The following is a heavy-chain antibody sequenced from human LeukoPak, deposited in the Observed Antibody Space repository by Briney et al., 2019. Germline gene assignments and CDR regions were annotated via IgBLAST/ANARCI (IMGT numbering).Heavy chain of an antibody. Sequence: SETLSLTCAVYGGSFSGYYWSWIRQPPGKGLEWIGEINHSGSTNYNPSLKSRVTISVDTSKNQFSLKLSSVTAADTAVYYCARGRGHYDYVWGSYRYPVFDYWGQGTLVTVSS. CDR2: INHSGST. D-gene: IGHD3-16*02. V-gene: IGHV4-34*01. J-gene: IGHJ4*02. CDR3: ARGRGHYDYVWGSYRYPVFDY. CDR1: GGSFSGYY.